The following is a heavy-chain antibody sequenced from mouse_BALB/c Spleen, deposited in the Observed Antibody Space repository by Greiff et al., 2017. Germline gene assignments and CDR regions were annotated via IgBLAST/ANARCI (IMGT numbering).Heavy chain of an antibody. CDR1: GFSLTSYG. CDR3: ASLYGSSYGRNAMDY. V-gene: IGHV2-9*02. CDR2: IWAGGST. Sequence: QVQLKESGPGLVAPSQSLSITCTVSGFSLTSYGVHWVRQPPGKGLEWLGVIWAGGSTNYNSALMSRLSISKDNSKSQVFLKMNSLLTDDTAMYYCASLYGSSYGRNAMDYWGQGTSVTVSS. D-gene: IGHD1-1*01. J-gene: IGHJ4*01.